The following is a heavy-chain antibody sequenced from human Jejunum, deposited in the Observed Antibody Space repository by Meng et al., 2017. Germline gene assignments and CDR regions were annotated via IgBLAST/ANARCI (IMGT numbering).Heavy chain of an antibody. CDR1: GASISSGYW. D-gene: IGHD2-15*01. CDR3: ARNGAYSADH. J-gene: IGHJ4*02. CDR2: IHHGGDT. Sequence: VPLQGSGPGLVEPSGALSLTSAVSGASISSGYWWSWVRQPPGKGLEWIGEIHHGGDTNYNPSLKSRVTISVDKSNNQYSLRLTSVTAADTAMYYCARNGAYSADHWGQGTLVTVSS. V-gene: IGHV4-4*02.